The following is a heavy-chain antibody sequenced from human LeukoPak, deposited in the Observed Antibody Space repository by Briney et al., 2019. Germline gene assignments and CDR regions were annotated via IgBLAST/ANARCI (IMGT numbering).Heavy chain of an antibody. CDR3: ASPYYYDSLGAFDI. J-gene: IGHJ3*02. CDR2: ISSSGSTT. V-gene: IGHV3-11*01. CDR1: GFTFSDYY. D-gene: IGHD3-22*01. Sequence: GGSLRLSCAASGFTFSDYYMSWIRQAPGKGLEWVSYISSSGSTTYYADSVKGRFTISRDKAKNSLYLQMNSLRAEDTAVYYCASPYYYDSLGAFDIWGQGTMVTVSS.